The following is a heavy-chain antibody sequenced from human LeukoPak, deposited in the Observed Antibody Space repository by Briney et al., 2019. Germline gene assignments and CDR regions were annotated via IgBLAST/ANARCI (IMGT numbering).Heavy chain of an antibody. V-gene: IGHV3-53*01. D-gene: IGHD1-26*01. Sequence: GGSLRLSCAASGFTFSSTYMSWVRQAPGKGLEWVSLIYSGGSTYYADSVKGRFTISRDNSKNTLYLQMNSLRAEDTAVYYCAREGYTGCDYWGQGTLVTVSS. J-gene: IGHJ4*02. CDR3: AREGYTGCDY. CDR2: IYSGGST. CDR1: GFTFSSTY.